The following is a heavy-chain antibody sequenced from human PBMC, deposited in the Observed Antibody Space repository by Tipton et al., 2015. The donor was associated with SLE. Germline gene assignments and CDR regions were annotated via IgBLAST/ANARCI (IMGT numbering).Heavy chain of an antibody. Sequence: LRLSCTVSGVSVTNYYWSWIRQPPGKRLEWIGFIQGRENTNYNPSLESRVTISVDTSKNQFSLRLNSVTAADTAVYYCARVPAVYYYYMDVWGQGTAVTVSS. V-gene: IGHV4-59*02. D-gene: IGHD2-2*01. CDR3: ARVPAVYYYYMDV. CDR2: IQGRENT. J-gene: IGHJ6*03. CDR1: GVSVTNYY.